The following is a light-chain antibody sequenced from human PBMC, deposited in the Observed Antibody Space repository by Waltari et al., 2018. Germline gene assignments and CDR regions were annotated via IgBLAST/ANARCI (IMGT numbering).Light chain of an antibody. CDR2: DVT. J-gene: IGLJ3*02. CDR1: SSDLGTYKY. CDR3: CSFAGSYTWV. Sequence: QSALTQPRSVSGSPGQSVTISCTGTSSDLGTYKYVSWYQQHPGKAPKLIIPDVTKRPSGVPDRFAGSKSGNTASLTISGLQAEDEAEYFCCSFAGSYTWVFGGGTELTVL. V-gene: IGLV2-11*01.